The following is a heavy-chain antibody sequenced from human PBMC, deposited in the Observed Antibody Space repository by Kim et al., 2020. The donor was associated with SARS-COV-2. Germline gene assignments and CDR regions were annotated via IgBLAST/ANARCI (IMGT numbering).Heavy chain of an antibody. V-gene: IGHV4-34*01. CDR3: ARGSFRLDCTNGVCYTPADITMVRGVQYFDY. J-gene: IGHJ4*02. CDR1: GGSFSGYY. Sequence: SETLSLTCAVYGGSFSGYYWSWIRQPPGKGLEWIGEINHSGSTNYNPSLKSRVTISVDTSKNQFSLKLSSVTAADTAVYYCARGSFRLDCTNGVCYTPADITMVRGVQYFDYWGQGTLVTVSS. D-gene: IGHD2-8*01. CDR2: INHSGST.